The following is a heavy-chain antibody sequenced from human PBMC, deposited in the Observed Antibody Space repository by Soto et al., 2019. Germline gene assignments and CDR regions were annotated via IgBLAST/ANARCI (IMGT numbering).Heavy chain of an antibody. D-gene: IGHD3-9*01. V-gene: IGHV3-21*01. CDR2: ISSSSSYI. CDR1: GFTFSSYS. J-gene: IGHJ4*02. Sequence: GESLKISCAASGFTFSSYSMNWVRQAPGKGLEWVSSISSSSSYIYYADSVKGRFTISRDNAKNSLYLQMNSLRAEDTAVYYCARDTRLDPYYDILTGLFDYWGQGTLVTVSS. CDR3: ARDTRLDPYYDILTGLFDY.